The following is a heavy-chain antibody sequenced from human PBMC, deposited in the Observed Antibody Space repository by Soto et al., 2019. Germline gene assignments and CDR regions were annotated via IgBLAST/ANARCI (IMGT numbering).Heavy chain of an antibody. CDR3: ARDPEDYGDYLLPFDY. Sequence: PSVKVSCKASGYTFTSYYMHWVRQAPGQGLEWMGIINPSGGSTSYAQKFQGRVTMTRDTSTSTVYMELSSLRSEDTAVYYCARDPEDYGDYLLPFDYWSQGTLVIVSS. CDR1: GYTFTSYY. V-gene: IGHV1-46*01. J-gene: IGHJ4*02. D-gene: IGHD4-17*01. CDR2: INPSGGST.